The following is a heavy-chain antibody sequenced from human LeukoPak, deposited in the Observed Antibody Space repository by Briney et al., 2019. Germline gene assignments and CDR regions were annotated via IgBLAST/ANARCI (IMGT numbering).Heavy chain of an antibody. V-gene: IGHV3-23*01. J-gene: IGHJ4*02. CDR3: ANARWYLDY. CDR1: GFTFSSYS. Sequence: GGSLRLSCAASGFTFSSYSMNWVRQAPGKGLEWVSGISDSGDGTYYADSVKGRFTISIDNSRNTLYLQMNSLRDEDTAVYYCANARWYLDYWGQGTLVTVSS. CDR2: ISDSGDGT. D-gene: IGHD4-23*01.